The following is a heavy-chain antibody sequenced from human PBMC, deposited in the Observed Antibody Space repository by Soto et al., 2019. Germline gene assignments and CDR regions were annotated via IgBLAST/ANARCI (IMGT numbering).Heavy chain of an antibody. CDR2: IYYSGST. CDR1: SGSITINY. V-gene: IGHV4-59*08. J-gene: IGHJ4*02. Sequence: SESRSPACTLSSGSITINYCSWVRPPPGKGLEWIGYIYYSGSTNYNPSLKSRVTISVDTSKNQFSLKLSSVTAADTAVYYCARHYTLETSSGWQFDYWGQGTLVTVSS. CDR3: ARHYTLETSSGWQFDY. D-gene: IGHD6-19*01.